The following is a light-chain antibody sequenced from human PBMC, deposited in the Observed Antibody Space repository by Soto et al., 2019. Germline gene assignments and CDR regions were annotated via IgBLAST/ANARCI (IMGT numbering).Light chain of an antibody. CDR3: GTWDSSLSAVV. J-gene: IGLJ2*01. V-gene: IGLV1-51*02. CDR1: SSNIGNNY. CDR2: ENN. Sequence: QSALTQPPSVSAAPGQKVTISCSGSSSNIGNNYVSWYQQLPGTAPKLLIYENNKRPSGIPDRFSGSKSGTSATLGITGLQTGDVAEYYCGTWDSSLSAVVFGGGTNVTVL.